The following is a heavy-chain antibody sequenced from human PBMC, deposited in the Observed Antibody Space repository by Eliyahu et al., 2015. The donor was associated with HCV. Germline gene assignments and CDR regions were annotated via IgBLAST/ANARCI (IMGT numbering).Heavy chain of an antibody. CDR2: ISGXXGST. J-gene: IGHJ4*02. D-gene: IGHD4-11*01. V-gene: IGHV3-23*01. Sequence: EVQLLESGGGLVQPGGSLRLSCXXSGFTFPPXAMXXVRQAPGKGLEWVSAISGXXGSTYYADSVKGRFTISRDNSKNTLYLQMNSLRAEDTAVFYCAKVGDYSNYFDYWGPGSVVTVSS. CDR1: GFTFPPXA. CDR3: AKVGDYSNYFDY.